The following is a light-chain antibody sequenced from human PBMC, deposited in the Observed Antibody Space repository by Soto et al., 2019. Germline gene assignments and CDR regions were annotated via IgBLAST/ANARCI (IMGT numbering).Light chain of an antibody. V-gene: IGKV1-5*03. Sequence: DIQMTQSPSTLSGSVGDRVTITCRASQTISSWLAWYQQKPGKAPKLLIYKASTLKSGVPSRFSGSGSGTEFTLTISSLQREDFATYYCQHYNSYSEAFGQGTKLDIK. CDR3: QHYNSYSEA. CDR2: KAS. CDR1: QTISSW. J-gene: IGKJ1*01.